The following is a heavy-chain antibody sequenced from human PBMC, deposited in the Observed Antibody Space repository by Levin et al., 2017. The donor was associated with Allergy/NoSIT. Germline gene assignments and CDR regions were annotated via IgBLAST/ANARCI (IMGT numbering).Heavy chain of an antibody. D-gene: IGHD4-17*01. J-gene: IGHJ3*02. V-gene: IGHV1-8*01. Sequence: GESLKISCKASGNTFGTYDIHWVRQAAGQGLEWLGYMNPKNANTGYPQKFQGRVTMTRDTSLSTVYMELDGLRSDDTAVYFCSRGRGDYVLDAIDIWGQGTLVTVSS. CDR3: SRGRGDYVLDAIDI. CDR2: MNPKNANT. CDR1: GNTFGTYD.